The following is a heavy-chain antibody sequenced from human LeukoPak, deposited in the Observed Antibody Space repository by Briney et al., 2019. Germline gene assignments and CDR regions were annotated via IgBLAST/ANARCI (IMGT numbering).Heavy chain of an antibody. J-gene: IGHJ4*02. CDR2: INHSGST. V-gene: IGHV4-34*01. D-gene: IGHD3-9*01. Sequence: PSETLSLTCTGSGGTISNYCWSWIRQPPGKGLEWIGEINHSGSTNYNPSLKSRVTISVDTSKTQFSRNLSSVTAPNTAVYYGGRGSQGLGYLVGGNGRPKIFYYGGQGTLVTFSS. CDR1: GGTISNYC. CDR3: GRGSQGLGYLVGGNGRPKIFYY.